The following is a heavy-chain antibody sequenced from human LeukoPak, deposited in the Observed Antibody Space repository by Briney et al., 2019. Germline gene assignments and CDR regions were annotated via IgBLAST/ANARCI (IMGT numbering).Heavy chain of an antibody. CDR1: GFTFSSYW. Sequence: PGGSLRLSCAASGFTFSSYWMSWVRQAPGKGLEWVANIKEDGSEKYYVDSVKGRFTFSRDNAKNSLYLQMNSLRAEDTAVYYCARDHEEVHDAFDVWGQGTMVTVSS. J-gene: IGHJ3*01. V-gene: IGHV3-7*01. CDR2: IKEDGSEK. CDR3: ARDHEEVHDAFDV.